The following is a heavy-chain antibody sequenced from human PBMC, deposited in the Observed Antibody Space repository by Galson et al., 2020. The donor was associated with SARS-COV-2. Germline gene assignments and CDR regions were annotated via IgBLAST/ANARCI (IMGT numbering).Heavy chain of an antibody. CDR1: GGSIRSGGYS. V-gene: IGHV4-31*03. CDR3: ARVRTTMIVVVITSDAFDC. J-gene: IGHJ3*01. CDR2: IYYSGST. Sequence: ETSETLSLTCTVSGGSIRSGGYSWSWIRQPPGKGLGWIEYIYYSGSTSYNPSLKSRVTISVDTSKNQFSLKLSSVTAADTAVYYCARVRTTMIVVVITSDAFDCWGQGTMVTVSS. D-gene: IGHD3-22*01.